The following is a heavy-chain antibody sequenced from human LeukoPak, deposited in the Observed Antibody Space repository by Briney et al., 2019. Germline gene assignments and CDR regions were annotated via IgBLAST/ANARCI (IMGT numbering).Heavy chain of an antibody. CDR2: INPNSGGT. V-gene: IGHV1-2*02. CDR3: ARVRAITGTTPVGY. Sequence: ASVKVSCKASGYTFTGYYMHWVRQAPGQGLEWMGWINPNSGGTNYAQKFQGRVTMTRDTSISTAYMELSRLRSDDTAVYYCARVRAITGTTPVGYWGQGTLATVSS. D-gene: IGHD1-7*01. CDR1: GYTFTGYY. J-gene: IGHJ4*02.